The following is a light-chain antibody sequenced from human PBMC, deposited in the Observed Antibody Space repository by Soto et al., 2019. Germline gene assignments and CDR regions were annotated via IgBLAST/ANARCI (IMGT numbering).Light chain of an antibody. CDR2: DVT. V-gene: IGLV2-14*01. Sequence: QSALTQPASVSGSPGQSIAISCTGTSSDVGSYDYVSWYQQHPGKAPKLLIYDVTRRPSGVSDRFSGSKSGNTASLTISGLLSKDEAHYYCRSYRPSSTDVVFGGGTKLTVL. J-gene: IGLJ2*01. CDR3: RSYRPSSTDVV. CDR1: SSDVGSYDY.